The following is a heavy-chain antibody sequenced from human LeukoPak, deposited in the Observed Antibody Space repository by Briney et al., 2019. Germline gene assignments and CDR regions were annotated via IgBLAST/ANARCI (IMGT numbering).Heavy chain of an antibody. Sequence: SQTLSLTCTVSGXSISSGDYYWSWIRQPPGKGLEWIGYIYYSGSTYYNPSLKSRVTISVDTSKNQFSLKLSSVTAADTAVYYCARAPIYYDSSGSSDGTRDYWGQGTLVTVSS. CDR3: ARAPIYYDSSGSSDGTRDY. D-gene: IGHD3-22*01. V-gene: IGHV4-30-4*01. J-gene: IGHJ4*02. CDR1: GXSISSGDYY. CDR2: IYYSGST.